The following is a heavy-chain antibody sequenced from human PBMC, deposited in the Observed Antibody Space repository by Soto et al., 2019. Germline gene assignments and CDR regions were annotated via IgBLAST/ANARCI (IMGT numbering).Heavy chain of an antibody. CDR1: GFTFSSYA. J-gene: IGHJ2*01. Sequence: EVQLLESGGGLVQPGGSLRLSCEASGFTFSSYAMSWVRQAPGKGREWVSAISGSGGSTYYADSVKGRFTISRDNSKNTLYLQMNSLRAEDTAVYYCAKADYGDYVGYFDLWGRGTLVTVSS. V-gene: IGHV3-23*01. CDR2: ISGSGGST. CDR3: AKADYGDYVGYFDL. D-gene: IGHD4-17*01.